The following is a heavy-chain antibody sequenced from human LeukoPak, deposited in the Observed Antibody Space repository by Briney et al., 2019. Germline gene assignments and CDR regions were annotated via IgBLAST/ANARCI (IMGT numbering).Heavy chain of an antibody. V-gene: IGHV3-33*01. D-gene: IGHD6-19*01. CDR1: GFTFSSYG. J-gene: IGHJ4*02. CDR2: IWYDGSNK. Sequence: PGGSLRLSCAASGFTFSSYGMHWVRQAPGKGLEWVAVIWYDGSNKYYADSVKGRFTISRDNSKNTLYLQMNSLRAEDTAVYYCARDTQWSPRGAIDYWGQGTLVTVSS. CDR3: ARDTQWSPRGAIDY.